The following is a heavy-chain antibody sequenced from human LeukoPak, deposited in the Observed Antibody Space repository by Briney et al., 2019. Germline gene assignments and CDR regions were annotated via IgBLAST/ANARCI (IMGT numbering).Heavy chain of an antibody. CDR2: IYTSGST. J-gene: IGHJ2*01. D-gene: IGHD3-22*01. Sequence: SETLSLTCTVSGGSISSYYWSWIRQPAGKGLEWIGRIYTSGSTNYNPSLKSRVTMSVDTSKNQFSLKLSSVTAADTAVYYCARDRPDSGGYQYRHWYFDLWGRGTLVTVSS. CDR3: ARDRPDSGGYQYRHWYFDL. V-gene: IGHV4-4*07. CDR1: GGSISSYY.